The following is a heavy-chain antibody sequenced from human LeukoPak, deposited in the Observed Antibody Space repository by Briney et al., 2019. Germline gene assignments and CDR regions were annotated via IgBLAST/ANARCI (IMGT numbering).Heavy chain of an antibody. D-gene: IGHD5-18*01. CDR3: ARGVRREYSYGSLPGNPRYFDY. J-gene: IGHJ4*02. Sequence: ASVKVSCKASGYTFTSYGISWVRQAPGQGLEWMGWISAYNGNTNYAQKLQGRVTMTTDTSTSTAYMELRSLRSDDTAVYYCARGVRREYSYGSLPGNPRYFDYWGQGTLVTVSS. V-gene: IGHV1-18*01. CDR1: GYTFTSYG. CDR2: ISAYNGNT.